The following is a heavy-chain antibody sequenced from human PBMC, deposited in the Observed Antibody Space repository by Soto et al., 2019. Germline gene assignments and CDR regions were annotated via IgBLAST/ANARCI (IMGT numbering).Heavy chain of an antibody. CDR1: GFTFNNYG. J-gene: IGHJ4*02. Sequence: QVQLVESGGGVVQPGRSLRLSCSASGFTFNNYGMHWVRQAPDKGPEWVAMISYNGFNTNYADSVKGRFTISRDNSKNTLYLQMNNLRAEDTAMYYCAKRKTIFGVADRASIVYWGQGTLVTVSS. V-gene: IGHV3-30*18. D-gene: IGHD3-3*01. CDR2: ISYNGFNT. CDR3: AKRKTIFGVADRASIVY.